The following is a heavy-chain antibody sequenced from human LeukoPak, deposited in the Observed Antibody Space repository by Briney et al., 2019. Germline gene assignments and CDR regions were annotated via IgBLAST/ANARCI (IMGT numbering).Heavy chain of an antibody. CDR3: ASTAGYSGYDY. D-gene: IGHD5-12*01. J-gene: IGHJ4*02. CDR2: IYYSGST. Sequence: PSETLSLTCTVSGGSISSYYWNWIRQPPGKGLEWIGYIYYSGSTNYNPSLKSRVTISVDTSKNQFPLKLSSVTAADTAVYYCASTAGYSGYDYWGQGTLVTVSS. CDR1: GGSISSYY. V-gene: IGHV4-59*01.